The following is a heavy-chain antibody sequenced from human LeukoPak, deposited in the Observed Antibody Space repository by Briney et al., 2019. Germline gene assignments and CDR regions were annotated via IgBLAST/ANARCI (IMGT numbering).Heavy chain of an antibody. D-gene: IGHD3-22*01. CDR3: ARLGFTMILVATT. CDR1: GDSIDSSTYY. Sequence: SETLSLTCTVSGDSIDSSTYYWGRIRQPPGKGLEWIGSIYYSGGTYSNPSLKSRVTISIDTSKNQFSLKLSSVTAADTAMYYCARLGFTMILVATTWGQGTLVTVSS. V-gene: IGHV4-39*01. CDR2: IYYSGGT. J-gene: IGHJ4*02.